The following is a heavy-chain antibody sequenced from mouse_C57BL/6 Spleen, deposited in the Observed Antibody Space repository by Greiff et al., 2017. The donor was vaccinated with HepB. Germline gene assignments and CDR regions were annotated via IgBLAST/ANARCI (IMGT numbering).Heavy chain of an antibody. CDR3: ARSDGKRGYFDV. CDR1: GYTFTSYW. Sequence: VQLQQPGAELVMPGASVKLSCKASGYTFTSYWMHWVKQRPGQGLEWIGEIDPSDSYTNSNQKFKGKSTLTVDKSSSTAYMQLSSLTSEDSAVYYCARSDGKRGYFDVWGTGTTVTVSS. J-gene: IGHJ1*03. CDR2: IDPSDSYT. D-gene: IGHD2-1*01. V-gene: IGHV1-69*01.